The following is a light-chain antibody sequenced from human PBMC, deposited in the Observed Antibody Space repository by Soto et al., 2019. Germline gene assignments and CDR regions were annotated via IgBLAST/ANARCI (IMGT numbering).Light chain of an antibody. V-gene: IGLV2-23*01. CDR3: CSYAGSSPV. Sequence: QSALTQPASVSGSPGQSITISCTGTSSDVGSYNLVSWYQQHPGKAPKLMIYEGSKRRSGVSNRFSGSKSGNTASLTISGLQAEDEADYYCCSYAGSSPVFGGGTKLTVL. CDR1: SSDVGSYNL. CDR2: EGS. J-gene: IGLJ2*01.